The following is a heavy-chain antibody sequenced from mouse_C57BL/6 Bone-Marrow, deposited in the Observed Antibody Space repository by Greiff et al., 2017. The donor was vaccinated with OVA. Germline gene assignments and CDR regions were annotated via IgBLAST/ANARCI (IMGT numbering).Heavy chain of an antibody. CDR2: ISYDGSN. CDR1: GFSFTSGYY. D-gene: IGHD2-14*01. Sequence: EVKLMESGPGLVQPSQSLSLTCSVTGFSFTSGYYWNWLRQFPGNKLEWMGYISYDGSNNYNPSVEKRISITSDTSKNQLFLKLNSVTTEDTATSYWERGGRGTEKYEFDYWGQGTTLTVSS. CDR3: ERGGRGTEKYEFDY. J-gene: IGHJ2*01. V-gene: IGHV3-6*01.